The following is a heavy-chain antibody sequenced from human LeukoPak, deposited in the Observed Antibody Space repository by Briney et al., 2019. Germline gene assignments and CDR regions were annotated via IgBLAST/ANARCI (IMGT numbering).Heavy chain of an antibody. D-gene: IGHD3-10*01. V-gene: IGHV3-48*03. CDR2: ISSSGDTI. CDR3: AKGGVRGLDH. J-gene: IGHJ4*02. CDR1: GFTFSSYE. Sequence: GGSLRLSCVASGFTFSSYEMNWVRQAPGKGLDWLSFISSSGDTIDYADSVKGRFTISRDNAKNSLYLQMSSLRAEDTAVYYCAKGGVRGLDHWGRGTLVTVSS.